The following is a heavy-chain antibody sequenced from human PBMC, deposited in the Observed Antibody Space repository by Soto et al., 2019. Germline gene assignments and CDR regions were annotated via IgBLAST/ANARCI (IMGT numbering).Heavy chain of an antibody. CDR1: GYTFTSYY. D-gene: IGHD3-16*02. V-gene: IGHV1-46*01. Sequence: ASVEVSCKASGYTFTSYYMHWVQQAPGQGLEWMGIINPSGGSTSYAQKFQGRVTMTRDTSTSTVYMELSSLRSEDTAVYYCASHSYDYVWGSYRETDAFDIWGQGTMVTVSS. CDR3: ASHSYDYVWGSYRETDAFDI. J-gene: IGHJ3*02. CDR2: INPSGGST.